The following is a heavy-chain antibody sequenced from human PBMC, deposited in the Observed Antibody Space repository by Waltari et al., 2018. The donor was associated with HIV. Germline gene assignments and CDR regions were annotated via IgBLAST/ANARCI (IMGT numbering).Heavy chain of an antibody. V-gene: IGHV4-34*01. CDR3: ARAYNSGPTPHNYYYYGIDV. D-gene: IGHD6-19*01. J-gene: IGHJ6*02. CDR2: VNYRGDT. Sequence: VRLDQWGSGLLNPSQTLSLTCAVYGGSFKGYFWNWVRRTPGRGLEWIGDVNYRGDTNYNPSLKSRASLSSDTSKNQFSLRLTSLTAADSATYYCARAYNSGPTPHNYYYYGIDVWAEGPLSSSP. CDR1: GGSFKGYF.